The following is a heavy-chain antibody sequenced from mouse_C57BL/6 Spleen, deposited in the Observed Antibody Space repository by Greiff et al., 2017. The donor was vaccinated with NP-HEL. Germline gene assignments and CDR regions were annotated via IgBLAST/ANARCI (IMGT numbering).Heavy chain of an antibody. V-gene: IGHV5-4*01. J-gene: IGHJ2*01. CDR2: ISDGGSYT. CDR1: GFTFSSYA. Sequence: EVKLMESGGGLVKPGGSLKLSCAASGFTFSSYAMSWVRQTPEKRLEWVATISDGGSYTYYPDNVKGRFTISRDNAKNNLYLQMSHLKSEDTAMYYCARELRLDYWGQGTTLTVSS. D-gene: IGHD1-1*01. CDR3: ARELRLDY.